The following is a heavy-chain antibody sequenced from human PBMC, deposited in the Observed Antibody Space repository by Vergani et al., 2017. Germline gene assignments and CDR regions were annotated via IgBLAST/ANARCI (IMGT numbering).Heavy chain of an antibody. CDR1: GGSFSGYY. D-gene: IGHD2-15*01. CDR2: INHSGST. V-gene: IGHV4-34*01. Sequence: QVQLQQWGAGLLKPSETLSLTCAVYGGSFSGYYWSWIRQPPGKGLEWIGEINHSGSTNYNPSLKSRVTISVDTSKNQFSLKLSSVTAADTAVYYCASCSGGSCYGFDYWGQGTLVTVSS. J-gene: IGHJ4*02. CDR3: ASCSGGSCYGFDY.